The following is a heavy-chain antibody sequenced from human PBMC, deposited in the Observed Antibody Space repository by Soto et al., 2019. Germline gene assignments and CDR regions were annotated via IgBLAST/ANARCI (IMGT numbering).Heavy chain of an antibody. CDR2: INHSGST. V-gene: IGHV4-34*01. CDR1: GGSISSYY. CDR3: ARGPLAIFGVVIDEYNWFDP. D-gene: IGHD3-3*01. Sequence: SETLSLTCTVSGGSISSYYWSWIRQPPGKGLEWIGEINHSGSTNYNPSLKSRVTISVDTSKNQFSLKLSSVTAADTAVYYCARGPLAIFGVVIDEYNWFDPWGQGTLVTVSS. J-gene: IGHJ5*02.